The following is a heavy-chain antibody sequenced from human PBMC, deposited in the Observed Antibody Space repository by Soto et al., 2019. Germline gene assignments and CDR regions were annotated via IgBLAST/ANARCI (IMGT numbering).Heavy chain of an antibody. D-gene: IGHD3-10*01. V-gene: IGHV2-70*13. Sequence: SGPTLVNPTETLTLTCTFSGFSLTSPGMCVSWIRQPPGKALEWLALIERDDDDKYYSTSLKTRLTISKDTRKNQVVLTMANMDPADTGTSYCARSIRGPRRFDGMDVWGQGTTVTVSS. CDR3: ARSIRGPRRFDGMDV. CDR2: IERDDDDK. J-gene: IGHJ6*02. CDR1: GFSLTSPGMC.